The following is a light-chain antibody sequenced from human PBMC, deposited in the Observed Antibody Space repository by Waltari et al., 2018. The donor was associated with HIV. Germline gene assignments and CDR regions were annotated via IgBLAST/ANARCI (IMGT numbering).Light chain of an antibody. CDR2: VAS. V-gene: IGKV1-12*01. CDR3: QQADSFPFT. J-gene: IGKJ3*01. CDR1: EDISRW. Sequence: DIKMTQSPSSVSASVGDRVTITCRASEDISRWLAWYQQKPGKAPKLLIYVASRLQSGVPSRFSGSGFGTEFTLTISNLQPEDFASYYCQQADSFPFTFGPGTTVDMK.